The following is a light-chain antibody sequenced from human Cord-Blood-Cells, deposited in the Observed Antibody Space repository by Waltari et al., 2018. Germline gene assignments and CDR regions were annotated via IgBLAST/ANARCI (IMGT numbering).Light chain of an antibody. J-gene: IGLJ3*02. CDR3: SSYTSSSTLE. CDR2: DVS. Sequence: QSALTQPASVSGSPGQSITISCTGTSSDVGGYNYVSWYQQHPGKAPKLMIYDVSNRPSGVSNRSSGSKSGNTASLTISGLQAEDEAYYYCSSYTSSSTLEFGGGTKLTVL. V-gene: IGLV2-14*01. CDR1: SSDVGGYNY.